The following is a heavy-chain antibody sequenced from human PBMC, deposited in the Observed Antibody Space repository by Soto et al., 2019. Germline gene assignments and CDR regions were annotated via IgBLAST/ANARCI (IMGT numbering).Heavy chain of an antibody. D-gene: IGHD1-26*01. CDR2: INPNSGGT. Sequence: ASVKVSCKASGYTFTGYYMHWVRQAPGQGLEWMGWINPNSGGTNYAQKFQGRVTMTRDTSISTAYMELSRLRSDDTAVYCCASPSYSGSYYDFDYWGQGTLVTVSS. V-gene: IGHV1-2*02. J-gene: IGHJ4*02. CDR3: ASPSYSGSYYDFDY. CDR1: GYTFTGYY.